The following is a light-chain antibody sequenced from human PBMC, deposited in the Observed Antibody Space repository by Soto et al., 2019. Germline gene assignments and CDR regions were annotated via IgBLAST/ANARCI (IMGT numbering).Light chain of an antibody. J-gene: IGKJ1*01. CDR2: KEY. Sequence: IRMTQSPSTLSLSVGDRVTITFRASQTISSWLAWYHQKPGKAPKIPIYKEYTLKSGVPSRFSGSGSGTEFTLTISSLQPDDFATYYCQHYNSYSEAFGQGTKVDIK. CDR1: QTISSW. V-gene: IGKV1-5*03. CDR3: QHYNSYSEA.